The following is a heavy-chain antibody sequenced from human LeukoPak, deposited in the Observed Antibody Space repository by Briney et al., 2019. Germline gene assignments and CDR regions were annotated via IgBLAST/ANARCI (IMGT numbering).Heavy chain of an antibody. D-gene: IGHD6-13*01. Sequence: PGGSLRLSCAASGFTVSSYYMSWVRQAPGKGLEWVSVIYSGGSTYYADSVKGRFTISRDNTKNTLYLQMNSLRAEDTAVYYCAIASGGSWDYWGQGTLVTVSS. CDR2: IYSGGST. J-gene: IGHJ4*02. V-gene: IGHV3-53*01. CDR1: GFTVSSYY. CDR3: AIASGGSWDY.